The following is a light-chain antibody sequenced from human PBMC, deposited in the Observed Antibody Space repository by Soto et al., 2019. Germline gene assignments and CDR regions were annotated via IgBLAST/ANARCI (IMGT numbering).Light chain of an antibody. CDR2: MVS. V-gene: IGKV2-30*01. J-gene: IGKJ5*01. CDR3: MQGTHGPRA. Sequence: DVVVTQSPLSLPVTLGRPASISCRSSQSLVYSDGNTYLSWYQLRPGQSPRRLIYMVSNRDSGVPDRFSGSGSGADFTLKIRRVEAEDVWTYYCMQGTHGPRAFGQGTRVEIK. CDR1: QSLVYSDGNTY.